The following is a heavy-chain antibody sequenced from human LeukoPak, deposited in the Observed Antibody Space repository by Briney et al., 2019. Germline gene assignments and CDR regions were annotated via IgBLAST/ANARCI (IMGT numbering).Heavy chain of an antibody. CDR2: ISSSSSYI. V-gene: IGHV3-21*01. J-gene: IGHJ3*02. Sequence: PGGSLRLSCAASGFTFSSYAMHWVRQAPGKGLEWVSSISSSSSYIYYADSVKGRFTISRDNAKNSLYLQMNSLRAEDTAVYYCARKQLVQGWAFDIWGQGTMVTVSS. CDR1: GFTFSSYA. D-gene: IGHD6-13*01. CDR3: ARKQLVQGWAFDI.